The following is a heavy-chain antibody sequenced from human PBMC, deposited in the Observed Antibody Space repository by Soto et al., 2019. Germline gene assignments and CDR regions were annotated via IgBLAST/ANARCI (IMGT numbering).Heavy chain of an antibody. CDR1: GFTFSSYW. CDR2: IKQDGSEK. Sequence: GGSLRLSCAASGFTFSSYWMSWVRQAPGKGLEWVANIKQDGSEKYYVDSVKGRFTISRDNAKNSLYLQMNSLRAEDTAVYYCARSLQSGGSYSTYYYYYGMDVWGQGTTVTVS. V-gene: IGHV3-7*05. CDR3: ARSLQSGGSYSTYYYYYGMDV. J-gene: IGHJ6*02. D-gene: IGHD1-26*01.